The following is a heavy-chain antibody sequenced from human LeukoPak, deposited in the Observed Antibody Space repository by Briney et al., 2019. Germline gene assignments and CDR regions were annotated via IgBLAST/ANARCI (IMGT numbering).Heavy chain of an antibody. CDR1: GGSISSYY. J-gene: IGHJ3*02. CDR3: ARDSPIVVRAFDI. V-gene: IGHV4-59*01. D-gene: IGHD3-22*01. Sequence: SETLSLTCTVSGGSISSYYWSWIRQPPGKGLECIGHIYYSGSTNYNPSLKSRVTISVDTSKNQFSLKLSSVTAADTAVYYCARDSPIVVRAFDIWGQGTMVTVSS. CDR2: IYYSGST.